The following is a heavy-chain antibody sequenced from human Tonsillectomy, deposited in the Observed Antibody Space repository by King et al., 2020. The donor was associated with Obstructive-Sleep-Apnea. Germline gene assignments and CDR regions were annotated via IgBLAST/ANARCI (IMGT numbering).Heavy chain of an antibody. CDR2: IRYDGSNK. D-gene: IGHD5-18*01. CDR1: GFTSSTYG. V-gene: IGHV3-30*02. CDR3: AKDAGYTYGYDYYGMDV. Sequence: VQLVESGGGVVQTGRSLRLSCAASGFTSSTYGMHWVRQAPGKGLEWVAFIRYDGSNKYYADSVKGRFTISRDNSKNTLYLQMNSLRPEDTAVYYCAKDAGYTYGYDYYGMDVWGQGTTVTVSS. J-gene: IGHJ6*02.